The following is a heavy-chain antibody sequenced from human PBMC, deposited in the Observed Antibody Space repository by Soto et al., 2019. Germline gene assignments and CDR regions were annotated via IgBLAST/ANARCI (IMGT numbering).Heavy chain of an antibody. CDR2: IIPIFGTA. V-gene: IGHV1-69*13. J-gene: IGHJ6*02. CDR1: GGTFSSYA. Sequence: SVKVSCKASGGTFSSYAISWVRQAPGQGLEWMGGIIPIFGTANYAQKFQGRVTITADESTSTAYMELSSLRSEDTPVYYCARDAGVQGRLLWFGEAYYYGMDVWRQGTTVTVSS. D-gene: IGHD3-10*01. CDR3: ARDAGVQGRLLWFGEAYYYGMDV.